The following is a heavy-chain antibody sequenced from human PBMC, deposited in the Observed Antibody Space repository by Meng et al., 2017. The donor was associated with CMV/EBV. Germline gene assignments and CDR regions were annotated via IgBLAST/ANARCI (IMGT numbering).Heavy chain of an antibody. CDR1: GFTFSSYS. CDR3: ARDLRRGKDY. V-gene: IGHV3-21*01. J-gene: IGHJ4*02. Sequence: GGSLRLSCAASGFTFSSYSMNWVRQAPGKGLEWASSISSSSSYIYYADSVKGRFTISRDNAKNSLYLQMNSLRAEDTAVYYCARDLRRGKDYWGQGTLVTVSS. CDR2: ISSSSSYI.